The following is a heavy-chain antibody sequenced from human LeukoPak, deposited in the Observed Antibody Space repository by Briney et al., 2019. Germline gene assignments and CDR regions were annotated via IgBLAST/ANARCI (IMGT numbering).Heavy chain of an antibody. J-gene: IGHJ6*02. CDR1: GFTFSNYW. V-gene: IGHV3-7*01. D-gene: IGHD2-15*01. Sequence: GGSLRLSCAASGFTFSNYWMSWVRQAPGKGLEWVANIKQDGSGTYYVDSVTGRFTISRDNAKNSLSLQMNSLRAEDTAVYYYTRDPAGGIYCSGGSCGYYCYYYGMDVWGQGTTVTVSS. CDR2: IKQDGSGT. CDR3: TRDPAGGIYCSGGSCGYYCYYYGMDV.